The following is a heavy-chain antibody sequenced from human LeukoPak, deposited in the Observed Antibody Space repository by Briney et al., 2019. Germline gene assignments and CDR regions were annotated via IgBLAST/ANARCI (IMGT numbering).Heavy chain of an antibody. Sequence: GGSLRLSCVASGFTFGKYWMSWVRQAPGKGLEGVANIKLDGSEKNYVDSVKGRFTISRDNTKNSLYLQMNSLRVEDTAVFYCARDQYDTWSRRGNFDSWGQGTLVIVSS. CDR3: ARDQYDTWSRRGNFDS. D-gene: IGHD3-3*01. J-gene: IGHJ4*02. V-gene: IGHV3-7*03. CDR2: IKLDGSEK. CDR1: GFTFGKYW.